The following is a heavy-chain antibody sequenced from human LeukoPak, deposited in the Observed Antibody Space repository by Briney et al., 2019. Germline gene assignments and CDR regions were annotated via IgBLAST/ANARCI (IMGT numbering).Heavy chain of an antibody. CDR1: GGSISSYD. V-gene: IGHV4-59*01. CDR3: ARALPSSGSSSDVFDY. CDR2: IYYSGST. D-gene: IGHD6-19*01. Sequence: SETLSLTCTVSGGSISSYDWSWIRQPPGKGLEWIGYIYYSGSTNYNPSLKSRVTISVDTSKNQFSLKLSSVTAAHTDVYYCARALPSSGSSSDVFDYWGQGTLVTVSS. J-gene: IGHJ4*02.